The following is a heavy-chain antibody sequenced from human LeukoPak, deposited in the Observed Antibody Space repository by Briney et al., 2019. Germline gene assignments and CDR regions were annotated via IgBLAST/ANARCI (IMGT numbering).Heavy chain of an antibody. J-gene: IGHJ4*02. CDR2: ISSSSSYI. D-gene: IGHD6-13*01. CDR1: GFTFSSYS. V-gene: IGHV3-21*01. CDR3: ARDLAAAGGGFDY. Sequence: PGGSLRLSCAASGFTFSSYSMNRVRQAPGKGLEWVSSISSSSSYIYYADSVKGRFTISRDNAKNSLYLQMNSLRAEDTAVYYCARDLAAAGGGFDYWGQGTLVTVSS.